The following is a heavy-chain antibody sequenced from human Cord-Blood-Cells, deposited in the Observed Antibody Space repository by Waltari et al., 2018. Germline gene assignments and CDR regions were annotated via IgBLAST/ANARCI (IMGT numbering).Heavy chain of an antibody. CDR1: AYTLTAHS. CDR3: ARETGGVTIFGVVDY. D-gene: IGHD3-3*01. V-gene: IGHV1-2*06. J-gene: IGHJ4*02. CDR2: INPNSGGT. Sequence: QVQLVQSGAEVKKPGASVQVSCKASAYTLTAHSMPRVRQAPGQGLEWMGRINPNSGGTNYAQKFQGRVTMTRDTSISTAYMELSRLRSDDTAVYYCARETGGVTIFGVVDYWGQGTLVTVSS.